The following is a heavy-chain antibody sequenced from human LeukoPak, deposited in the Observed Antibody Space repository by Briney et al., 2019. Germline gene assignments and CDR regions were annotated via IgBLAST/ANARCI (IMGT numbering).Heavy chain of an antibody. CDR2: ISGSGST. CDR3: AKDLTYGEYAGGHAFDI. D-gene: IGHD4-17*01. Sequence: GGSLRLSCAASGFTFRTYGMNWVRQAPGKGLEWGSVISGSGSTYYADSVKGRFTISRDNSKNTLYLQMNSLRAEDTAVYYCAKDLTYGEYAGGHAFDIWGQGTMVTVSS. V-gene: IGHV3-23*01. CDR1: GFTFRTYG. J-gene: IGHJ3*02.